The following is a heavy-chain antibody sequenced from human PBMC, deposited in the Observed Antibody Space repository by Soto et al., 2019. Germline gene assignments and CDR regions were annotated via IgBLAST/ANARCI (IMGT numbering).Heavy chain of an antibody. J-gene: IGHJ5*02. CDR2: IWYDGSNK. V-gene: IGHV3-33*01. CDR3: ARDPAVDYSGSGGFLLGGFDP. Sequence: QVQLVESGGGVVQPGRSMRLSCAASGFTFSSYGMHWVRQAPCNGLEWVAAIWYDGSNKYYADSVKGRFTISRGKSKNPVNLQINSLKPEDTAVYYCARDPAVDYSGSGGFLLGGFDPWGQGTLVTVSS. D-gene: IGHD3-10*01. CDR1: GFTFSSYG.